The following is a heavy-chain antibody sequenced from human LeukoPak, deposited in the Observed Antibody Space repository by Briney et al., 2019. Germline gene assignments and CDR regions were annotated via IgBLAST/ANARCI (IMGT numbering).Heavy chain of an antibody. CDR3: ARDRYYGSGSPSFGMDV. Sequence: SETLSLTCTVSGGSISSYYWSWIRQPPGKGLEWIGYIYYSGSTNYNPSLKSRVTISVDTSKNQFSLKLSSVTAADTAGYYCARDRYYGSGSPSFGMDVWGQGTTVTVSS. J-gene: IGHJ6*02. V-gene: IGHV4-59*01. D-gene: IGHD3-10*01. CDR1: GGSISSYY. CDR2: IYYSGST.